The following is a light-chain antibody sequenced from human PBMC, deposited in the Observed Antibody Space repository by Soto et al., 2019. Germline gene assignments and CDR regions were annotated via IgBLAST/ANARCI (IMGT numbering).Light chain of an antibody. J-gene: IGKJ1*01. CDR2: GAS. CDR3: QQYNNWPPWT. Sequence: EIVMTQSPATLSVSPGERAPLSCRASQSVGSKLAWYQQKPGQAPRLLIYGASTRATGIPARFSGGGSGTEFTLSISSLQSADFAVYYCQQYNNWPPWTFGQGTKVEIK. CDR1: QSVGSK. V-gene: IGKV3-15*01.